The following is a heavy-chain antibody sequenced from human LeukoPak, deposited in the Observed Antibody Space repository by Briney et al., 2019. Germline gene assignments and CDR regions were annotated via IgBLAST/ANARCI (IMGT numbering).Heavy chain of an antibody. J-gene: IGHJ4*02. CDR1: GFTFSSYA. D-gene: IGHD3-22*01. CDR3: AKDLGYYDSSGPLAFDY. CDR2: ISGSGSST. V-gene: IGHV3-23*01. Sequence: GGSLRLSCAASGFTFSSYAMSWVRQAPGKGLEWVSAISGSGSSTYYADSVKGRFTISRDNSKNTLYLQMNSLRAEDTAVYYCAKDLGYYDSSGPLAFDYWGQGTLVTVSS.